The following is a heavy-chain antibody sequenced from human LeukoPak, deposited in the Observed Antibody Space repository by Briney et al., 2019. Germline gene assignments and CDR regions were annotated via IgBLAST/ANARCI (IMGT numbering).Heavy chain of an antibody. J-gene: IGHJ3*01. CDR3: ARVFGAWSYMGGFDL. D-gene: IGHD1-26*01. CDR2: IWYDGSNT. Sequence: GTSLRLSCAASGFTFSTFGMHWVRQAPGKGLEWLALIWYDGSNTYYASSVRGRFTFSRNNSKNTLWLQLSSLRAEDTALYFCARVFGAWSYMGGFDLWGPGTMVTVSS. V-gene: IGHV3-33*01. CDR1: GFTFSTFG.